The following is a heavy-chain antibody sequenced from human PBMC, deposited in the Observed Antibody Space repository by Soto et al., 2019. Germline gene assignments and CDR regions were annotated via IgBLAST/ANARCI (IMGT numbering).Heavy chain of an antibody. J-gene: IGHJ4*02. CDR2: ISAYNGNT. V-gene: IGHV1-18*04. D-gene: IGHD3-10*01. Sequence: ASVKVSCKASGYTFTSYGISWVRQAPGQGLEWMGWISAYNGNTNYAQKLQGRVTMTTDTSTSTAYMELRSLRSDDTAVYYCARVDTWFREFGEGFDYWGQGXLVTVYS. CDR1: GYTFTSYG. CDR3: ARVDTWFREFGEGFDY.